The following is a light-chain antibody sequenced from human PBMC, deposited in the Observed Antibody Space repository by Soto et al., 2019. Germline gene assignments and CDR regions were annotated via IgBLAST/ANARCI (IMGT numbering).Light chain of an antibody. J-gene: IGKJ1*01. CDR2: GSS. CDR1: QSVSNSY. Sequence: EIVLTQSPGTLSLSPGERATLSCRASQSVSNSYLSWYQQKRGQAPRLLIYGSSSRATGIPERFSGSGAGTDFTLTISRLEPEDFAVYYCQQYGSTPTTFGQGTKVEIK. V-gene: IGKV3-20*01. CDR3: QQYGSTPTT.